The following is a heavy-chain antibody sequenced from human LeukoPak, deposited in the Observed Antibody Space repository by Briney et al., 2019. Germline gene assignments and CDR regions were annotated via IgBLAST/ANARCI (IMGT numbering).Heavy chain of an antibody. CDR2: IIPIFGIA. D-gene: IGHD2-15*01. CDR1: GGTFSSYA. CDR3: ARDVDIVVVVAASQKGHNWFDP. Sequence: ASVKVSCKASGGTFSSYAISWVRQAPGQGLEWMGRIIPIFGIANYAQKFQGRVTITADKSTSTAYMELSSLRSEDTAVYYCARDVDIVVVVAASQKGHNWFDPWGQGTLVTVPS. V-gene: IGHV1-69*04. J-gene: IGHJ5*02.